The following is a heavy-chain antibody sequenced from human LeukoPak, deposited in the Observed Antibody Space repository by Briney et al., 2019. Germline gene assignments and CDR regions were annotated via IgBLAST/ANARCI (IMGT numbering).Heavy chain of an antibody. CDR1: GFTFNSYS. J-gene: IGHJ4*02. CDR3: ARVVDTHFDY. V-gene: IGHV3-21*01. CDR2: ISSSSNYI. D-gene: IGHD5-18*01. Sequence: GGSLRLSCVASGFTFNSYSMNWVRQAPGKGLEWVSSISSSSNYIYYADSVKGRFTISRDNAKNTLYLQMNSLRAEDTAVYYCARVVDTHFDYWGQGTLVTVSS.